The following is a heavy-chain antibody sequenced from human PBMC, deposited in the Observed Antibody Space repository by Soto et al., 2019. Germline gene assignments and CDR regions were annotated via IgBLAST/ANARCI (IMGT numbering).Heavy chain of an antibody. J-gene: IGHJ4*02. CDR1: GGYISSGGYY. V-gene: IGHV4-31*03. Sequence: QVQLQESGPGLVKPSQTLSLTCTVSGGYISSGGYYWNWIRQYPGKGLEWIGYIYYRGSTYYNPSLKSRITISVDTSNNQFSLKLSSVTAADTAVYYCARGRFRGASVTSMETRFDYWGQGTLVTVSS. CDR2: IYYRGST. D-gene: IGHD4-17*01. CDR3: ARGRFRGASVTSMETRFDY.